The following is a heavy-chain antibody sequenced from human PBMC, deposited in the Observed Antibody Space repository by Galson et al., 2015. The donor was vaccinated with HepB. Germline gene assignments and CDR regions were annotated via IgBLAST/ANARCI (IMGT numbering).Heavy chain of an antibody. V-gene: IGHV1-18*01. J-gene: IGHJ4*02. CDR3: ARGLLDGSGSYYYSYYFDY. CDR2: ISAYNGNT. Sequence: SVKVSCKASGYTFTSYGISWVRQAPGQGLEWMGWISAYNGNTNYAQKLQGRVTMTTDTSTSTAYMELRSLRSDDTAVYYCARGLLDGSGSYYYSYYFDYWGQGALVTVSS. CDR1: GYTFTSYG. D-gene: IGHD3-10*01.